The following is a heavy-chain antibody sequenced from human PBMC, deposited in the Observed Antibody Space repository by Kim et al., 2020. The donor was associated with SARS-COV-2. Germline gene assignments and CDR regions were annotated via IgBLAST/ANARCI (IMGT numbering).Heavy chain of an antibody. V-gene: IGHV3-30*18. Sequence: GGSLRLSCAASGFTFSSYGMHWVRQAPGKGLEWVAVISYDGSNKYYADSVKGRFIISRDNSKNTLYLQMNSLRAEDTAVYYCAKESGSGCYYAWTYYYYGMDVWGQGTTVTVSS. CDR3: AKESGSGCYYAWTYYYYGMDV. D-gene: IGHD3-10*01. J-gene: IGHJ6*02. CDR1: GFTFSSYG. CDR2: ISYDGSNK.